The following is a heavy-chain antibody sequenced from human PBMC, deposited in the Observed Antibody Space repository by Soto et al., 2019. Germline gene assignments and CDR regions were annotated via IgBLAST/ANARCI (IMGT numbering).Heavy chain of an antibody. V-gene: IGHV4-39*01. Sequence: PSETLSLTCTVSGGSISSSSYYWGWIRQPPGKGLEWIGSIYYSGSTYYNPSLKSRVTISVDTSKNQFSLKLSSVTAADTAVYYCARTERYYYGSGSTPTGYYWGQGTMVTVSS. CDR3: ARTERYYYGSGSTPTGYY. D-gene: IGHD3-10*01. J-gene: IGHJ4*02. CDR2: IYYSGST. CDR1: GGSISSSSYY.